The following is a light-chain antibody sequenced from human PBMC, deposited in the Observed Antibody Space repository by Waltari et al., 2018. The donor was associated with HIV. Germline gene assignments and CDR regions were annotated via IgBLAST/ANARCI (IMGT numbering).Light chain of an antibody. CDR2: DHS. Sequence: NFMLTQPHSVSDSPGKTVTISCTRNSGSIASNSVQWYQRRPGSPPTTVIFDHSQRPSGVSDRFSASIDTSSNSASLTIVGLKTEDEGDFLCHSYDSDNQIFGGGTKLTVL. J-gene: IGLJ2*01. CDR3: HSYDSDNQI. CDR1: SGSIASNS. V-gene: IGLV6-57*01.